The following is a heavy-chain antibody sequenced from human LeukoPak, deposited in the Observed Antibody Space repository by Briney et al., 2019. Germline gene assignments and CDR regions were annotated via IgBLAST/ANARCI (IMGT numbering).Heavy chain of an antibody. V-gene: IGHV4-59*12. CDR2: IYYSGST. D-gene: IGHD5-12*01. J-gene: IGHJ4*02. CDR3: ARDRSGYSEYYFDY. CDR1: GGSINNYY. Sequence: SETLSLTCTISGGSINNYYWSWIRQPPGKGLQWIGYIYYSGSTTYNPSLKSRVTISVDTSKNQFSLSLSSVTAADTAVYYCARDRSGYSEYYFDYWGQGSRVTVSS.